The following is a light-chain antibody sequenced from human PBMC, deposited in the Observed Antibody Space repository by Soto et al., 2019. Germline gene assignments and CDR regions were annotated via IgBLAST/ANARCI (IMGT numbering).Light chain of an antibody. CDR2: GAF. CDR1: RPISTN. CDR3: QQYNDWPPIFT. Sequence: EIVMTQSPATLSVSLGERDTLSCRASRPISTNLAWYQQKPGQTPRLLIYGAFTRATGVPGRFSGSGSGTEFTLTISSLQSEDCAVYFCQQYNDWPPIFTFGPGTTVDIK. J-gene: IGKJ3*01. V-gene: IGKV3-15*01.